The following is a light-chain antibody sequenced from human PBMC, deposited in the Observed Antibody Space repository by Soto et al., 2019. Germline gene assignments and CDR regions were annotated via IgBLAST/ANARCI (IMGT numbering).Light chain of an antibody. Sequence: QSVLTQPPSVSAAPGRRVTISCSGSSSNLGHHYVSWYQQFPGTAPKLLIYEDTNRPSGIPDRFSGSKSGTAATLSITGLQTGDEADYYCGAWDRSLTEVVFGGGTKVTVL. CDR1: SSNLGHHY. CDR2: EDT. J-gene: IGLJ2*01. CDR3: GAWDRSLTEVV. V-gene: IGLV1-51*02.